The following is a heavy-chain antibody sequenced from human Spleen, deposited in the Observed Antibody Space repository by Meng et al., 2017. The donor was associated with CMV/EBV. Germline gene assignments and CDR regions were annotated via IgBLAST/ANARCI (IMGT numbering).Heavy chain of an antibody. Sequence: ASVKVSCKASGYMFTSYDINWVRQATGQGLEWMGWINPNSGNTVYAQKFQGTVTMTRNTSISTVYMELSSLRSEDTAVYYCARDAQAGDYLHRFDPWGQGTLVTVSS. CDR1: GYMFTSYD. V-gene: IGHV1-8*01. CDR2: INPNSGNT. J-gene: IGHJ5*02. D-gene: IGHD7-27*01. CDR3: ARDAQAGDYLHRFDP.